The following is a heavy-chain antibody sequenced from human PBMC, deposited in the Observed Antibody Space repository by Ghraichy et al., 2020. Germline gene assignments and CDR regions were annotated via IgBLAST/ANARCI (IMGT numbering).Heavy chain of an antibody. CDR1: GFTFTSYA. J-gene: IGHJ4*02. CDR2: ISTSGSTT. CDR3: AERDSGY. Sequence: GESLNISCAASGFTFTSYAMSWVRQAPGKGLEWVSLISTSGSTTFYADSVKGRFTISRDNSKNTLYLQMNSLTAEDTALYYCAERDSGYWGQGTLVTVSS. V-gene: IGHV3-23*01. D-gene: IGHD1-26*01.